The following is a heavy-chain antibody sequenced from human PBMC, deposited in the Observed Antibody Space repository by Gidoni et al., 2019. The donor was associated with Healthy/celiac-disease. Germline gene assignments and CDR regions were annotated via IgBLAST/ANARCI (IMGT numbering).Heavy chain of an antibody. CDR2: IYYSGST. D-gene: IGHD3-10*01. J-gene: IGHJ4*02. Sequence: QVQLQESGPGLVKPSQTLSLTCTFSGGPISSGGSYWSWIRQPPGKGLEWLGYIYYSGSTYYNPSLKSRVTISVDTSKNQFSLKLSSVTAADTAVYYCARAPPARGVFDYWGQGTLVTVSS. V-gene: IGHV4-31*03. CDR1: GGPISSGGSY. CDR3: ARAPPARGVFDY.